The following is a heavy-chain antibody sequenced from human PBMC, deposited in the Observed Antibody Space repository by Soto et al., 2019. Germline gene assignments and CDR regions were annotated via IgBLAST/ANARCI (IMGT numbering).Heavy chain of an antibody. CDR2: IYSGGST. D-gene: IGHD2-15*01. CDR1: GFTVSSNY. CDR3: ARARSGGTPKYYFDY. Sequence: GGSLRLSCAASGFTVSSNYMSWVRQAPGKGLEWVSVIYSGGSTYYADSVKGRFTISRHNSKNTLYLQMNSLRAEDTAVYYCARARSGGTPKYYFDYWDQGNLVTISS. J-gene: IGHJ4*02. V-gene: IGHV3-53*04.